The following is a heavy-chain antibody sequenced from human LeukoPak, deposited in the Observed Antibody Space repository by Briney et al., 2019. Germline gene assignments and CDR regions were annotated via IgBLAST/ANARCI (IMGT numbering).Heavy chain of an antibody. D-gene: IGHD3-10*01. Sequence: GGSLRLSCAASGFTFSSYWMSWVRQALGKGLEWVANINQDGSEKYYVDSVKGRFTISRDNAKNSLYLQMNSLRAEDTALYYCARDDYGSGSWNDYWGQGTLVTVSS. CDR1: GFTFSSYW. J-gene: IGHJ4*02. CDR3: ARDDYGSGSWNDY. CDR2: INQDGSEK. V-gene: IGHV3-7*03.